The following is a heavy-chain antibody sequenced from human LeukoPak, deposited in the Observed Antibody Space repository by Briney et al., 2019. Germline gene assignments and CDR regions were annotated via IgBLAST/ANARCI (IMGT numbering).Heavy chain of an antibody. D-gene: IGHD6-6*01. CDR2: INHSGST. V-gene: IGHV4-34*01. CDR3: ARGIAARPAYYYYYYGMDV. CDR1: GGSFSGYY. Sequence: PSETLSLTCAVYGGSFSGYYWSWIRQPPGKGLEWIGEINHSGSTNYNPSLKSRVTISVDTSKNQFSLKLSSVTAADTAVYYCARGIAARPAYYYYYYGMDVWGQGTTVTVSS. J-gene: IGHJ6*02.